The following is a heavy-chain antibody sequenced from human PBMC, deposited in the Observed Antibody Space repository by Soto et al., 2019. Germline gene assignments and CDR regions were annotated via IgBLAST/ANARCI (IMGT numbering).Heavy chain of an antibody. J-gene: IGHJ3*01. V-gene: IGHV1-69*08. CDR2: IFPLLGGT. CDR1: RGTFSSYT. Sequence: QVQLVQSGAEVKKPGSSVKVSCKVSRGTFSSYTISWVRQAPGQGLEWMGRIFPLLGGTNFAQKFQGRLTITADKSTGTGYMELSSLRSDDTAVFHFAREGERAAVVPAAMRDDAFDVWGQGTMVTVSS. D-gene: IGHD2-2*01. CDR3: AREGERAAVVPAAMRDDAFDV.